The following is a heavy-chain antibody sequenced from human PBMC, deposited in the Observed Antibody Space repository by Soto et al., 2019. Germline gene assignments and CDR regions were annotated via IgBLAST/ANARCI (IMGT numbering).Heavy chain of an antibody. D-gene: IGHD1-26*01. CDR3: AASLGSLDGRVHYGMDV. Sequence: GASVKVSCKASGFTFTSSAVQWVRQARGQRLEWIGWIVVGSGNTNYAQKFQERVTITRDMSTSTAYMELSSLRSEDTAVYYCAASLGSLDGRVHYGMDVWGQGTTVTVSS. J-gene: IGHJ6*02. CDR1: GFTFTSSA. CDR2: IVVGSGNT. V-gene: IGHV1-58*01.